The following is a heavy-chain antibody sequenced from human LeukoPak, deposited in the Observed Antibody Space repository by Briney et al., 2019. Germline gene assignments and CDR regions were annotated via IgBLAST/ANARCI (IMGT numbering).Heavy chain of an antibody. V-gene: IGHV3-11*01. Sequence: GGSLRLSCAASGFTFSDYYMSWIRQAPGKGLEWVSYISSSGSTIYYADSVKGRFTISRDNAKNSLYLQMNSLRAEDTALYHCARVGCSSTSCHLPNWGQGTLVTVSS. J-gene: IGHJ4*02. CDR1: GFTFSDYY. CDR2: ISSSGSTI. CDR3: ARVGCSSTSCHLPN. D-gene: IGHD2-2*01.